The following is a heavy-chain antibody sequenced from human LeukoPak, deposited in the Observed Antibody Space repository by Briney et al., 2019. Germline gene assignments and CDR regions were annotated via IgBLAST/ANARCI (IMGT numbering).Heavy chain of an antibody. CDR2: ISWNSGSI. V-gene: IGHV3-9*01. CDR1: GFTFDDYA. Sequence: GGSLRLSCAASGFTFDDYAMHWVRQAPGKGLEWVSGISWNSGSIGYADSVKGRFTISRDNAKNSLYLQMNSLRAEDTALYYCAKGPRIAVAGTRGDYFDYWGQGTLVTVSS. CDR3: AKGPRIAVAGTRGDYFDY. J-gene: IGHJ4*02. D-gene: IGHD6-19*01.